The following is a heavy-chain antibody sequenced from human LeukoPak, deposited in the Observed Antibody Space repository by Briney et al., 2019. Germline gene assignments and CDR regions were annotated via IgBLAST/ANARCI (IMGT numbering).Heavy chain of an antibody. J-gene: IGHJ4*02. D-gene: IGHD3-10*01. CDR1: GFTFSDYY. CDR3: AIGWFGELPPDY. V-gene: IGHV3-11*01. Sequence: PGGSLRLSCAASGFTFSDYYMSWIRPAPGKGLEWVSYISSSGSTMYYADSVKGRFTISRDNAKTSLYLQMNCLRAEDTAVYYCAIGWFGELPPDYWGQGTLVTVSS. CDR2: ISSSGSTM.